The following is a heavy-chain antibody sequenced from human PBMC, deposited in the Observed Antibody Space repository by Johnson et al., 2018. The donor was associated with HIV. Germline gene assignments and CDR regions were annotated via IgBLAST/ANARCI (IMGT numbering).Heavy chain of an antibody. CDR3: ARDEPYNLNAFDI. CDR1: GFTFSDHY. CDR2: ISSSGSTI. V-gene: IGHV3-11*04. D-gene: IGHD5-24*01. J-gene: IGHJ3*02. Sequence: QVQLVESGGGLVQPGGSLRLSCAGSGFTFSDHYMSWVRQAPGKGLEWVSYISSSGSTIYYADSVKGRFTISRDNAKNSLYLQMNSLRAEDTAVYYCARDEPYNLNAFDIWGQGTMVTVSS.